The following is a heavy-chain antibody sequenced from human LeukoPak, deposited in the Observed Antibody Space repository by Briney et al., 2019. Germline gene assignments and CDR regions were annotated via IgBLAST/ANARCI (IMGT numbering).Heavy chain of an antibody. Sequence: ASVKVSCKASGYTFTGYYMHWVRQAPGQGPEWMGWINPNSGGTNYAQKFQGRVTMTRDTSISTAYMELSRLRSDDTAVYYCARESRRGSSGYYSNWFDPWGQGTLVTVSS. CDR1: GYTFTGYY. CDR3: ARESRRGSSGYYSNWFDP. V-gene: IGHV1-2*02. J-gene: IGHJ5*02. CDR2: INPNSGGT. D-gene: IGHD3-22*01.